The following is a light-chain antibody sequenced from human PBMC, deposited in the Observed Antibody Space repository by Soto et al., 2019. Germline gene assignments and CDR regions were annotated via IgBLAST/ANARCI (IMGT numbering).Light chain of an antibody. CDR1: QSVSSN. J-gene: IGKJ2*01. CDR2: GTS. CDR3: QQYNNWPF. V-gene: IGKV3-15*01. Sequence: ETVMTQSPATLSVSPGERATLSCRASQSVSSNLAWYQKKPGQAPRLLIYGTSTRATGIPARFSGSGSGTEFTLTISSLQSEDFAVYYCQQYNNWPFFGQGTKLEIK.